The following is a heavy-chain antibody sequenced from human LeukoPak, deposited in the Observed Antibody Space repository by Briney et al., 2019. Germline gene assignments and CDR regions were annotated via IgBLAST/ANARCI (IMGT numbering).Heavy chain of an antibody. D-gene: IGHD3-3*02. CDR3: ARDFSHSDISRPFDY. CDR1: GFIFSRYT. J-gene: IGHJ4*02. V-gene: IGHV3-21*01. CDR2: IWSDSAEI. Sequence: GGSLRLSCAASGFIFSRYTINWVRQAPGKGLEWVSSIWSDSAEIHYADSVKGRFTISRDNAKDSLYPQMNSLRAEDSAVYYCARDFSHSDISRPFDYWGQGTLVTVSS.